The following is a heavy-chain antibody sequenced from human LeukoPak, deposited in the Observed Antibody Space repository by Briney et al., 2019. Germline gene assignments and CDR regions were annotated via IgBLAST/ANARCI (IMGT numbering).Heavy chain of an antibody. CDR3: ARFPRYPVGDYNDY. J-gene: IGHJ4*02. CDR1: GGSITSGSYY. Sequence: NPSETLSLTCTVSGGSITSGSYYWSWVRQPAGKGLEWIGRIFTTGSTNFNLSLESRVTISVDTSKNQFSLKLSSVTAADTAVYYCARFPRYPVGDYNDYWGQGTLVTVSS. CDR2: IFTTGST. D-gene: IGHD1-26*01. V-gene: IGHV4-61*02.